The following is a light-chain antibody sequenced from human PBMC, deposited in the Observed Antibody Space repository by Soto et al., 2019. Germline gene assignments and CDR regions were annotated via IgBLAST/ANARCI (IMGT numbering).Light chain of an antibody. V-gene: IGLV1-51*01. CDR3: GTYDSSLRDGV. Sequence: QSVLTQPPSVSAAPGQKVTISCSGSSSNIEKYYVSWYQQLPGTAPKLLIYDNNKRPSGIPDRFSGSKSGTSATLDITGLQTGDEADYYCGTYDSSLRDGVFGTGTKVTVL. J-gene: IGLJ1*01. CDR2: DNN. CDR1: SSNIEKYY.